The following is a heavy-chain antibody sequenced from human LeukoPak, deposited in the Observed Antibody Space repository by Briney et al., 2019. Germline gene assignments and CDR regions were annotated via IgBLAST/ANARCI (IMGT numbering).Heavy chain of an antibody. CDR1: GFTFSNYA. V-gene: IGHV3-23*01. CDR2: ISGSGGST. J-gene: IGHJ6*02. D-gene: IGHD6-19*01. Sequence: GGSLRLSCAASGFTFSNYAMSWVRQAPGKGLEWVSAISGSGGSTYYADSVKGRFTISRDNSKNTLYLQMNSLRAEDTAVYYCAKYLEWLDYYYYGMDVWGQGTTVTVSS. CDR3: AKYLEWLDYYYYGMDV.